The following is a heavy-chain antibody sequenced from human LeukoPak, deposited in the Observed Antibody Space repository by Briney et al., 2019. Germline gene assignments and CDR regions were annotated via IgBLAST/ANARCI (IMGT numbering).Heavy chain of an antibody. D-gene: IGHD3-10*01. V-gene: IGHV3-30*18. J-gene: IGHJ3*02. CDR1: GFTFSSSG. Sequence: SGGSLRLSCAASGFTFSSSGMHWVRQAPGEGLEWVAVISYDGSNNYYADSVKGRFTISRDNSKNTLYPQMNSLRAEDTAVNYWSNKGLLWFGNHPAFDIRGQRTMVTVSS. CDR3: SNKGLLWFGNHPAFDI. CDR2: ISYDGSNN.